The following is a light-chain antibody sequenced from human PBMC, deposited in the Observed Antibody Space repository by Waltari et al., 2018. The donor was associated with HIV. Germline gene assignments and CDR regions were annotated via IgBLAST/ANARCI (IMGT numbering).Light chain of an antibody. CDR3: LQSFTPPLT. V-gene: IGKV1-39*01. J-gene: IGKJ3*01. CDR1: QNIDTF. CDR2: PTS. Sequence: DIQLTQTPSSLSASVGDRVTITCRSNQNIDTFLSWYQQKPGQAPRLLIDPTSSFQSGVPTRFSGSGSGTYFTLTISGLQPEDFATYFCLQSFTPPLTFGPGTKLDIK.